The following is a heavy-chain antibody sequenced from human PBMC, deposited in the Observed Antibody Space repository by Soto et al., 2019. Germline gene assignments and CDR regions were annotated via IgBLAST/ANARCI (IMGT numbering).Heavy chain of an antibody. Sequence: EVQLVESGGGLVTPGGSLRLSCAASGFSFSTYNMNWVRQAPGKGLEWVSSINGRGNYIYYADSLKGRFTISRDNAKKSLYLQMNSLRAEDTAVYYSAREDGIVGATSAFDYWGQGTLVTVSS. CDR3: AREDGIVGATSAFDY. D-gene: IGHD1-26*01. J-gene: IGHJ4*02. CDR1: GFSFSTYN. CDR2: INGRGNYI. V-gene: IGHV3-21*01.